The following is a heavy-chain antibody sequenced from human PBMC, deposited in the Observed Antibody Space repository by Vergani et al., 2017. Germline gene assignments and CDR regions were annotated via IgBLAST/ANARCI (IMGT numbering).Heavy chain of an antibody. CDR3: CITMVRGVIDY. V-gene: IGHV4-31*09. Sequence: QVQLQESGPGLVKPSQTLSLTCTVSGGSISSGGYYWSWIRQPPGKGLEWIGEINHSGSTNYNPSLKSRVTISVDTSKNQFSLKLSSVTAADTAVYYCCITMVRGVIDYWGQGTLVTVSS. J-gene: IGHJ4*02. CDR2: INHSGST. CDR1: GGSISSGGYY. D-gene: IGHD3-10*01.